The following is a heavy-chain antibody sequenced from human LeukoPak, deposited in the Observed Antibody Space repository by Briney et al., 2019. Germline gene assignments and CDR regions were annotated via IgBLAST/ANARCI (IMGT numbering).Heavy chain of an antibody. V-gene: IGHV4-4*09. CDR2: IYRGGAI. CDR1: GGSISDYY. Sequence: SETLSLTCSVSGGSISDYYRSWIRQPPGKGLEWIGYIYRGGAINYNPSLKSRVTMLLDTSKNQISLMLNSVTAADTAVYYCARHWLEAAKTYSYWFDPWGQGTLVTVSS. D-gene: IGHD6-13*01. J-gene: IGHJ5*02. CDR3: ARHWLEAAKTYSYWFDP.